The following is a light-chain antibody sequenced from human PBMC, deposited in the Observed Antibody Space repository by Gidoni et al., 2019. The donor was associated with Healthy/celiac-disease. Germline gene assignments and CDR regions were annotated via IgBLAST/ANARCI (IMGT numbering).Light chain of an antibody. CDR2: QDS. Sequence: YELTQPPSVPVSPGQTASITCYGDKLGDKYACWYQQKPGQSPVLVIYQDSKRPSGIPERFSGSNSGNTATLTIGGTQAMDEADYYCQAWDSSTVVFGGGTKLTVL. CDR3: QAWDSSTVV. CDR1: KLGDKY. V-gene: IGLV3-1*01. J-gene: IGLJ2*01.